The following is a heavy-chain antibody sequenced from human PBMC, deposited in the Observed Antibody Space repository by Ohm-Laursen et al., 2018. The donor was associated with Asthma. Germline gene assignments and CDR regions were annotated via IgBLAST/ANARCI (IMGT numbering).Heavy chain of an antibody. Sequence: SLRLSCAASGYTFSRYSIHWVRQVPGKGLEWVASISTASTFIYYADSVRGRFTTSRDNAKNSLYLQMNSLRAEDTAVYYCARDLSYDFWSGYYTPNYYGMDVWGQGTTVTVSS. CDR2: ISTASTFI. J-gene: IGHJ6*02. CDR3: ARDLSYDFWSGYYTPNYYGMDV. V-gene: IGHV3-21*04. CDR1: GYTFSRYS. D-gene: IGHD3-3*01.